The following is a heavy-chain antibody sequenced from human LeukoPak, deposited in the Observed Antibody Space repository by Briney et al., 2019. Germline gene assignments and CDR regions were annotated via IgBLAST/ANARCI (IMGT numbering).Heavy chain of an antibody. V-gene: IGHV4-59*01. CDR1: GGSIDSYY. D-gene: IGHD2-2*01. J-gene: IGHJ4*02. Sequence: SETLSLTCTVSGGSIDSYYWSWIRQPPGKGLEWIGYIYYTGSTEYHPSLKSRVTISLDTSKNQFSLKLTSVTAADTAVYYCARVYQSAEYYFDYWGQGNPVSVSS. CDR3: ARVYQSAEYYFDY. CDR2: IYYTGST.